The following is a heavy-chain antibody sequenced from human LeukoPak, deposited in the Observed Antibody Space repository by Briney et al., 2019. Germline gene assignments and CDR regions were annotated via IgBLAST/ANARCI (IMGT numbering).Heavy chain of an antibody. CDR3: AKRFGDAFDI. J-gene: IGHJ3*02. CDR1: GGSISSYY. CDR2: IYYSGST. D-gene: IGHD3-10*01. V-gene: IGHV4-59*08. Sequence: SETLSLTCTVSGGSISSYYWSWIRQPPGKGLEWIGCIYYSGSTNNNPSLKSRVTISVDTSKNQLSLKLSSVTAADTAVYYCAKRFGDAFDIWGQGTMVTVSS.